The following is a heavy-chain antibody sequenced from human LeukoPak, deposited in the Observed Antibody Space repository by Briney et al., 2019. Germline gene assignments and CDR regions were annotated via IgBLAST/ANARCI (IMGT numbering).Heavy chain of an antibody. Sequence: PSQTLSLTCAISGDSRAGNGSTWRWIRQSPSRDLEWLGRTYYRSKCYNDYAVSVKSRITINPDTSKNQFSLQLNSVTPEDTAVYYCARSGELERRGWFDPWGQGTLVTVSS. V-gene: IGHV6-1*01. CDR1: GDSRAGNGST. CDR2: TYYRSKCYN. J-gene: IGHJ5*02. CDR3: ARSGELERRGWFDP. D-gene: IGHD1-1*01.